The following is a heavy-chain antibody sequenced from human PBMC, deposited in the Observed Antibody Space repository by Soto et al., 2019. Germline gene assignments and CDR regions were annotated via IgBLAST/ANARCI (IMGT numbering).Heavy chain of an antibody. CDR3: ARTTTYYYGSGGQRYFDY. CDR1: GYTFTGYY. Sequence: ASVKVTCKASGYTFTGYYMHWVRRAPGQGLEWMGIINPSGGSTSYAQKFQGRVTMTRDTSTSTVYMELSSLRSEDTAVYYCARTTTYYYGSGGQRYFDYWGQGTLVTVSS. CDR2: INPSGGST. V-gene: IGHV1-46*01. D-gene: IGHD3-10*01. J-gene: IGHJ4*02.